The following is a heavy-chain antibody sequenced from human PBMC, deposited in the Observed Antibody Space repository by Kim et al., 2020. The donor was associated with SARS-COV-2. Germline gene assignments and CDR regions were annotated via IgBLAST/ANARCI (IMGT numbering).Heavy chain of an antibody. D-gene: IGHD6-19*01. J-gene: IGHJ3*02. CDR3: ARLGRVQWLAPFDI. Sequence: NPSLKSRGTISVDASKNQFSLKLRSVPAAETAVYYCARLGRVQWLAPFDIWGQGTMVTVSS. V-gene: IGHV4-34*01.